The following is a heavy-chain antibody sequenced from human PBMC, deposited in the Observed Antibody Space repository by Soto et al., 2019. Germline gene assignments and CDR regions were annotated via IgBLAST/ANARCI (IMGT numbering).Heavy chain of an antibody. CDR3: ARTSSSWYFGDDY. V-gene: IGHV3-20*04. CDR1: GFTFDDYG. D-gene: IGHD6-13*01. Sequence: GGSLRLSWAASGFTFDDYGMSRVRQAPGKGLEWVSGINWNGGSTGYADSVKGRFTISRDNAKNSLYLQMNSLRAEDTALYYCARTSSSWYFGDDYWGQGTLVTVSS. CDR2: INWNGGST. J-gene: IGHJ4*02.